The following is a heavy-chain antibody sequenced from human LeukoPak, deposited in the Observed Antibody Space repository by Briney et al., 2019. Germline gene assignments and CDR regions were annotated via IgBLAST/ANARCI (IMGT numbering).Heavy chain of an antibody. CDR3: AKDPSADSGRIDY. CDR1: GFTFDDYA. Sequence: GRSLRLSCAASGFTFDDYAMHWVRQAPGKGLEWVSGISWNSGSIGYADSVKGRFTISRDNAKNSLYLQMNSLRAEDTALYYCAKDPSADSGRIDYWGQGTLVTASS. V-gene: IGHV3-9*01. CDR2: ISWNSGSI. J-gene: IGHJ4*02. D-gene: IGHD6-19*01.